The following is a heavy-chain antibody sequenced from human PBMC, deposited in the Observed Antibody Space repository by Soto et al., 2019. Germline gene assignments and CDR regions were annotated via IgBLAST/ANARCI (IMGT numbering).Heavy chain of an antibody. J-gene: IGHJ4*02. Sequence: SETLSLTCTVSGGSISSGGYYWSWIRQHPGKGLEWIGYIYYSGSTYYNPSLKSRVTISVDTSKNQFSLKLSSVTAADTAVYYCTSGACCTNGVCYTGFDYWGQGTLVTVSS. V-gene: IGHV4-31*03. CDR1: GGSISSGGYY. CDR3: TSGACCTNGVCYTGFDY. D-gene: IGHD2-8*01. CDR2: IYYSGST.